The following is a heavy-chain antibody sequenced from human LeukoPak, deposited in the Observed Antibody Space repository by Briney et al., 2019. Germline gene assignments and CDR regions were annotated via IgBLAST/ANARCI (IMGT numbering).Heavy chain of an antibody. D-gene: IGHD2-15*01. CDR1: GYSISSGYY. CDR2: IYHSGST. CDR3: ARTGYCSGGSCYHYYYYYMDV. J-gene: IGHJ6*03. V-gene: IGHV4-38-2*02. Sequence: SETLSLTCTVSGYSISSGYYWGWIRQPPGQGLEWIGSIYHSGSTYYNPSLKSRVTISVDTSKNQFSLKLSSVTAADTAVYYCARTGYCSGGSCYHYYYYYMDVWGKGTTVTISS.